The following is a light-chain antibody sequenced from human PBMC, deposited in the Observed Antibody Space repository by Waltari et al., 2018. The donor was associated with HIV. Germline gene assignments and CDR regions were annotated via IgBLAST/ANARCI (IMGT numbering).Light chain of an antibody. V-gene: IGLV1-44*01. J-gene: IGLJ3*02. CDR2: TNT. CDR1: SSNIGDNT. CDR3: ATWDDSLSGWV. Sequence: QSVLTQPPSASGTPGQRVTISCSGSSSNIGDNTVNWYQQLPGTAPKLLIYTNTQRPSGVPDRFSGSKSGTSASLAISGLQSEDEADYYCATWDDSLSGWVFGGGTKLTVL.